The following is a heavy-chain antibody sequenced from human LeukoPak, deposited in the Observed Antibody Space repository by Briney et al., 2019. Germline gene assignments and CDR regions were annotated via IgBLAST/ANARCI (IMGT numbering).Heavy chain of an antibody. CDR3: TKERGSY. CDR1: GFIFSSDE. CDR2: ISSSAGTI. J-gene: IGHJ4*02. Sequence: GGSLRLSCAASGFIFSSDEMTWVRQAPGKGLESVSFISSSAGTILYADSVKGRFTISRDNGKNALYLQMNSLRAEDTAVYYCTKERGSYWGQGTLVTVSS. V-gene: IGHV3-48*03.